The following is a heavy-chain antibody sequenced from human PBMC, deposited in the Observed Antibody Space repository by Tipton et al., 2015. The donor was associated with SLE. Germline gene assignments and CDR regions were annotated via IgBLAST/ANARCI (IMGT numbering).Heavy chain of an antibody. Sequence: TLSLTCTVSADSFTHYHWSWIRQSPGKGLEWIGYVYFDGSTNYNPSLKSRVTMSLDTSKNQFSLKLNSVTAADTAVYYCARGPYGAAASYDYWGQGTLVTVSS. V-gene: IGHV4-59*01. CDR3: ARGPYGAAASYDY. CDR1: ADSFTHYH. CDR2: VYFDGST. J-gene: IGHJ4*02. D-gene: IGHD6-13*01.